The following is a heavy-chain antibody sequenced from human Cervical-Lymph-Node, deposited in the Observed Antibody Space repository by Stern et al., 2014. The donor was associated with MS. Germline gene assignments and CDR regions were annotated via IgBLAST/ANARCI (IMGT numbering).Heavy chain of an antibody. CDR3: ARGAGWFDP. CDR1: GGSISSYY. V-gene: IGHV4-59*01. CDR2: IYYSGST. J-gene: IGHJ5*02. Sequence: QVQLQESGPGLVKPSETLSLTCTVSGGSISSYYWSCIRQPPGTGLEWIGYIYYSGSTNYNPSLKSRVTISVDTSKNQFSLKLSSVTAADTAVYYCARGAGWFDPWGQGTLVTVSS.